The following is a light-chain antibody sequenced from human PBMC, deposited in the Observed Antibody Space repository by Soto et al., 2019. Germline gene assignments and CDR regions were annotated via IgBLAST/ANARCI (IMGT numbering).Light chain of an antibody. Sequence: DIQMTQSPSSVSASVGDRVTITCRASVGISNWLAWYQQKPGKAHKVLIYAASNLQSGVPSRFSGSGSGTDFTLTISSLQPEDFATYYCQQSYSIPITFGQGTRLEI. V-gene: IGKV1-12*01. CDR3: QQSYSIPIT. CDR1: VGISNW. J-gene: IGKJ5*01. CDR2: AAS.